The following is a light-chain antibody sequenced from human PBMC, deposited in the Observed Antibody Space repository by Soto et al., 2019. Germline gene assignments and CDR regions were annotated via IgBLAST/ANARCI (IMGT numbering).Light chain of an antibody. J-gene: IGKJ1*01. CDR3: QQYTTYPCT. V-gene: IGKV1-5*01. Sequence: IQLTQSPSTLSASVGDRVTISCRASQTVFNWLAWYQQKPGKAPIVLIYDASTLESGVPSRFSGSGSGTEFTLTISSLQPDDFATYYCQQYTTYPCTFGQGTKV. CDR2: DAS. CDR1: QTVFNW.